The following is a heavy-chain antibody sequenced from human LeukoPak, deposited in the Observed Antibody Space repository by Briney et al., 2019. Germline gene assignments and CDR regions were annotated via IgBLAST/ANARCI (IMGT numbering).Heavy chain of an antibody. V-gene: IGHV4-59*01. Sequence: SETLSLTRTVSGGSISSYYWRWLRQPPGKGLEWIGYIYYSGSTNYNPSLKSRVTISVDTSKNQFSLKLSSGTAADTAVYYCARAEPSTTGEFDPWGQGTLVTVSS. CDR3: ARAEPSTTGEFDP. CDR1: GGSISSYY. CDR2: IYYSGST. D-gene: IGHD3-16*01. J-gene: IGHJ5*02.